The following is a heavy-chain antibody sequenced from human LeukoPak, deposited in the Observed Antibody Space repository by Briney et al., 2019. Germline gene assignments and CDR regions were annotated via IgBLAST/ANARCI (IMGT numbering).Heavy chain of an antibody. CDR2: IYYSGST. V-gene: IGHV4-39*07. CDR1: GGSISSSCYY. CDR3: ARGVDYGRFDY. J-gene: IGHJ4*02. Sequence: SETLSLTCTVSGGSISSSCYYWGWIRQPPGKGLEWIGSIYYSGSTYYNPSLKSRVTISVDTSKNQFSLKLSSVTAADTAVYYCARGVDYGRFDYWGQGTLVTVSS. D-gene: IGHD4-17*01.